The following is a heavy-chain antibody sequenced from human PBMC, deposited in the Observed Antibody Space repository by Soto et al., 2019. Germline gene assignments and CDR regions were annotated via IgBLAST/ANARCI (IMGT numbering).Heavy chain of an antibody. V-gene: IGHV4-39*01. Sequence: SETLSLTCSVSGGSIRSSDYYWGWIRQPPGKGLEWIGTIYYTGNTYYNPSLKSRVTISIDTSKNQFSLKLSSVTAADTAVYYCARAGKGGPPYYFDYWGQGTLVTSPQ. CDR2: IYYTGNT. J-gene: IGHJ4*02. CDR3: ARAGKGGPPYYFDY. CDR1: GGSIRSSDYY. D-gene: IGHD6-19*01.